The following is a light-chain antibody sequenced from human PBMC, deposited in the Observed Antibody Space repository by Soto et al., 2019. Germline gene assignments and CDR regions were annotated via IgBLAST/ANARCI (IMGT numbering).Light chain of an antibody. J-gene: IGKJ1*01. Sequence: EIVLTQSPATLPLSPGERATLSCRASQSVSSYLAWYQQKPGQAPRLLIYDASHRATGIPARFSGSGSGTDFTLTISSLEPEDLAVYYCQQRSNWPPKTFGQRTKVEIK. CDR1: QSVSSY. CDR3: QQRSNWPPKT. V-gene: IGKV3-11*01. CDR2: DAS.